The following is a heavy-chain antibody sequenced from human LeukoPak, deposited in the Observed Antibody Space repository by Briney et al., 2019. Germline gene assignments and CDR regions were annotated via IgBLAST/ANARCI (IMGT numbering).Heavy chain of an antibody. CDR2: IYYSGST. D-gene: IGHD6-13*01. V-gene: IGHV4-39*01. Sequence: PSETLSLTCTVSGGSISSGGYYWSWIRQHPGKGLEWIGYIYYSGSTYYNPSLKSRVTISVDTSKNQFSLKLSSVTAADTAVYYCARQDSSSWSAIGAFDIWGQGTMVTVSS. CDR1: GGSISSGGYY. J-gene: IGHJ3*02. CDR3: ARQDSSSWSAIGAFDI.